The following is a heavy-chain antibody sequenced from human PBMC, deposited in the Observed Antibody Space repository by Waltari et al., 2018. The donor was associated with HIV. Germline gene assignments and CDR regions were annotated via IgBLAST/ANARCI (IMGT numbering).Heavy chain of an antibody. J-gene: IGHJ3*02. CDR1: GFTFRSLG. Sequence: QVYLLESGGGVVQPGGSLTPSCAASGFTFRSLGMHWVRQAPGKGLEWVAVIWSDGYNKFYADSVRGRFTFSRDNSKYTLSLQMNSLRAEDTALYYCVKERGPFNGFDIWGQGTMVTVSS. V-gene: IGHV3-33*06. CDR3: VKERGPFNGFDI. D-gene: IGHD3-16*01. CDR2: IWSDGYNK.